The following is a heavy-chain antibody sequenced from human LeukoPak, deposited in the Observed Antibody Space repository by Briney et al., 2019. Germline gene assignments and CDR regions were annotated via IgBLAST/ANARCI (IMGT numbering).Heavy chain of an antibody. D-gene: IGHD3-10*01. Sequence: ASVKVSCKASGYTFTSYGISWVRQAPGQGLEWMGWISAYNGNTNYAQKLQGRVTMTTDTSTSTAYMELRSLRSDDTAVYYCARAPKYYYGSGSYYGPNYYYYYMDVWGKGTTVTVSS. CDR1: GYTFTSYG. J-gene: IGHJ6*03. V-gene: IGHV1-18*01. CDR2: ISAYNGNT. CDR3: ARAPKYYYGSGSYYGPNYYYYYMDV.